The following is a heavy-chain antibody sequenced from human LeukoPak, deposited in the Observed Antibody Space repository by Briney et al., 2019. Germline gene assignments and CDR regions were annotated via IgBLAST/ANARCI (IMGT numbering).Heavy chain of an antibody. D-gene: IGHD3-16*01. CDR1: GFTFDDDA. J-gene: IGHJ4*02. CDR2: ISWNSGSL. Sequence: PGGSLRPSCAAAGFTFDDDAMHWARQAPGKGLEWVSGISWNSGSLGYADSVKGRFPSYRHTAKTSLYLQMNSLSAEDTALYSCAKEDRRGRHFDYWGQGPLVRVSS. V-gene: IGHV3-9*01. CDR3: AKEDRRGRHFDY.